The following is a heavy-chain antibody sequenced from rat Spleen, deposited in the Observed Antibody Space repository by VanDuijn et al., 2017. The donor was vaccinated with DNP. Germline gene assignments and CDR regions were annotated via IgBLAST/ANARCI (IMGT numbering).Heavy chain of an antibody. V-gene: IGHV3-3*01. CDR1: GFSITNNFK. J-gene: IGHJ2*01. D-gene: IGHD5-1*01. Sequence: VLLQESGPGLPKPSQSLSLTCSVTGFSITNNFKWSWIRKFPGNKLEWMGYVTNAGSTDYNPSLKSRISITTDTSKNQFFLQVNSVTPEDTATYYCAIQLGVFDYWDQGVMVTVSS. CDR3: AIQLGVFDY. CDR2: VTNAGST.